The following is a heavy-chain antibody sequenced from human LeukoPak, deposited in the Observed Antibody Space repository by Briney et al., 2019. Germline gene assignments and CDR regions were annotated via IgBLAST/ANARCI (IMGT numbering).Heavy chain of an antibody. CDR3: ARGYFDWLSLYYYYYGMDV. CDR1: GGTFSSYA. CDR2: IIPIFGMA. Sequence: ASVKVSCKASGGTFSSYAISWVRQAPGQGLEWMGRIIPIFGMANYAQKFQGRVTITADKSTSTAYMELSSLRSEDTAVYYCARGYFDWLSLYYYYYGMDVWGQGTTVTVSS. D-gene: IGHD3-9*01. J-gene: IGHJ6*02. V-gene: IGHV1-69*04.